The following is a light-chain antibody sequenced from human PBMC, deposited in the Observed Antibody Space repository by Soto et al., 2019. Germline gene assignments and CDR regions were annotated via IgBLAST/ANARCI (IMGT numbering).Light chain of an antibody. CDR1: QSLVHSDGNTY. J-gene: IGKJ2*01. V-gene: IGKV2-30*02. CDR3: MQGSHWPPT. CDR2: RVS. Sequence: DVVMTQSPLSLPVTLGQPASISCRSSQSLVHSDGNTYLSWFHQRPGQSPRRLIYRVSKWDSGVPLRFSGSGSGTDFTLKISRVEAEDVGVYYCMQGSHWPPTFGQGTKLEIK.